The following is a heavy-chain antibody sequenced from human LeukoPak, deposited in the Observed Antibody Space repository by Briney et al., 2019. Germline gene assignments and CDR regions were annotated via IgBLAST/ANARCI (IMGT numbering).Heavy chain of an antibody. J-gene: IGHJ6*03. V-gene: IGHV1-8*03. D-gene: IGHD2/OR15-2a*01. Sequence: ASVKVSCKASGYTFTSFDINWVGQATGQGLEWMGWMNPNNDNTGYAQKFQGRVTITRNTSITTAYMELNSLRSEDTAVYYCARGSMGQSYYYYMDVWGKGTTVTVSS. CDR3: ARGSMGQSYYYYMDV. CDR1: GYTFTSFD. CDR2: MNPNNDNT.